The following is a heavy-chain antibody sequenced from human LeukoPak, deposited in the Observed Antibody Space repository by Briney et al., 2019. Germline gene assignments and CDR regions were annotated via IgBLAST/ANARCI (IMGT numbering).Heavy chain of an antibody. CDR2: IIWDGDRI. CDR1: GFRFDEYG. CDR3: ARLRGAQFYFYYYMDV. Sequence: GGSLRLSCAASGFRFDEYGMCWVRHPPGKGLEWVSGIIWDGDRIGYAESVKGRFTITRDNDKNSLYLQMNSLRAEDTALYYCARLRGAQFYFYYYMDVWGKGTTVTVSS. J-gene: IGHJ6*03. V-gene: IGHV3-20*04. D-gene: IGHD5-24*01.